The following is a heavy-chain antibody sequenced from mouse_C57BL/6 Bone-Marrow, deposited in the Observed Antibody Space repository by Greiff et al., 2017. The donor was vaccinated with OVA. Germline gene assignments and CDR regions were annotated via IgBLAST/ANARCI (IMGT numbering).Heavy chain of an antibody. CDR1: GYTFTSYW. CDR2: IDPSDSYT. V-gene: IGHV1-69*01. D-gene: IGHD3-2*02. Sequence: VQLQQPGAELVMPGASVKLSCKASGYTFTSYWMHWVKQRPGQGLEWIGEIDPSDSYTNYNQKFKGKSTLTVDKSSSTAYTQLSSLTSEDSAVYYCAREATFYYAMDYWGQGTSVTVSS. J-gene: IGHJ4*01. CDR3: AREATFYYAMDY.